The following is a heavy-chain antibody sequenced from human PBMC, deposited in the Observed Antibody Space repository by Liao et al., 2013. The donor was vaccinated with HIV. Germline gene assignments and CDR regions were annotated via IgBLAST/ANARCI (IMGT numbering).Heavy chain of an antibody. CDR1: GGSISSYY. J-gene: IGHJ6*03. D-gene: IGHD1-14*01. CDR3: ARHLRANAGILAYHYYMDV. CDR2: IYTSGST. Sequence: QVQLQESGPGLAKPSETLSLTCSVSGGSISSYYWTWIRQPAGKGLEWIGRIYTSGSTDYNPSLMSRATMSVDTSKNQFSLQLYSVTAADTAVYYCARHLRANAGILAYHYYMDVWGKGTTVTVSS. V-gene: IGHV4-4*07.